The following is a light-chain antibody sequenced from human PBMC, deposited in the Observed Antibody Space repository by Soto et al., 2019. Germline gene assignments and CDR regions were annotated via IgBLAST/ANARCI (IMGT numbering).Light chain of an antibody. J-gene: IGKJ1*01. CDR2: AAS. Sequence: RVVTQSPATLSVSPGEGATLSCRASETVSTNLAWYQQKPGQAPRLLIYAASTRATGVPARFSGSGSGTEFTLTISSLQSEDVAAHYCQQYEKWHWTSGQGIKVEI. CDR3: QQYEKWHWT. V-gene: IGKV3-15*01. CDR1: ETVSTN.